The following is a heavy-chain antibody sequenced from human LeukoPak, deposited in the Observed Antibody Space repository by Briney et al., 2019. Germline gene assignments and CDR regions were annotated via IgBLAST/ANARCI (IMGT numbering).Heavy chain of an antibody. V-gene: IGHV3-21*01. CDR3: ASYSGSYSDY. J-gene: IGHJ4*02. CDR1: GLTFSSYS. D-gene: IGHD1-26*01. Sequence: LGGCLRLSCAASGLTFSSYSMNWGRQAPGKGLEWVSSISSSSSYIYYADSVKGRFTISRDNAKNSLYLQMNSLRAEDTAVYYCASYSGSYSDYWGQGTLVTVSS. CDR2: ISSSSSYI.